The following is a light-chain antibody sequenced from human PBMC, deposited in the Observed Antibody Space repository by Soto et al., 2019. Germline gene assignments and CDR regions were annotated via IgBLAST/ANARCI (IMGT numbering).Light chain of an antibody. Sequence: DIQMTQSPSSLSASVVDRFTITFLAGQSISTYLNWYQQKSGKAPKLLISGATSLQSGVPSRFSGSGSGTDFTLTISSLQPEDFATYYCLQHKSYPITFGQGTRLENK. J-gene: IGKJ5*01. CDR1: QSISTY. CDR2: GAT. V-gene: IGKV1-39*01. CDR3: LQHKSYPIT.